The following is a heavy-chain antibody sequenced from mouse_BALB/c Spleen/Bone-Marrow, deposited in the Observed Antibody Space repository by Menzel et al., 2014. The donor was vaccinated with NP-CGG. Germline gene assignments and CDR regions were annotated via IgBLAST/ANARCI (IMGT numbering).Heavy chain of an antibody. D-gene: IGHD1-1*02. CDR2: IYPGNVNN. CDR3: ARSWSHYAMYY. CDR1: GYTFTSYY. Sequence: QVQLKQSGPALVKPGASVRISCKASGYTFTSYYIHWVKQRPGQGPEWIGWIYPGNVNNKYNEKFKGKATLTVDKSSSTAYMQLSSLTSEDSAVYFCARSWSHYAMYYWGQGTSVTGSS. V-gene: IGHV1S56*01. J-gene: IGHJ4*01.